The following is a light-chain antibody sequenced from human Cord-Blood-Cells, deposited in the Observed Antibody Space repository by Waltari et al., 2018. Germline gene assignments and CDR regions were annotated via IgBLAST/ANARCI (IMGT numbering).Light chain of an antibody. CDR1: QSVSSSY. CDR2: GAS. Sequence: EIVMTQSPATLSLSPGERATLSCRASQSVSSSYLSWYQQKPGQAPRLLICGASTRATGIPARFSGSGSGTDFTLTISSLQPEDFAVYYCQQDYNFFGGGTKVEIK. CDR3: QQDYNF. V-gene: IGKV3D-7*01. J-gene: IGKJ4*01.